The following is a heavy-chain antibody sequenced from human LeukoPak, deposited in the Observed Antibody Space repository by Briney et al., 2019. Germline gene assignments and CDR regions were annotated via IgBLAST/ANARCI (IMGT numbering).Heavy chain of an antibody. V-gene: IGHV3-23*01. CDR1: GFTFSSFA. D-gene: IGHD3-3*01. Sequence: GGSLRLSCAASGFTFSSFAMSWVRQAPGKGLEWVSYISGSGGSTYYADSVKGRFTISRDNSKNTLYLQMSSLRAEDTAVYYCAKDRFLEWSCWFDPWGQGTLVTVSS. CDR3: AKDRFLEWSCWFDP. CDR2: ISGSGGST. J-gene: IGHJ5*02.